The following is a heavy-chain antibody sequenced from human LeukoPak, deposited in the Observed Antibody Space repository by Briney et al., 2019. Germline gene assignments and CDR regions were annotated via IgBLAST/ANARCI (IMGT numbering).Heavy chain of an antibody. V-gene: IGHV3-23*01. D-gene: IGHD6-19*01. CDR3: AKDLSRAVSGDWFDP. CDR2: ISDSGGST. Sequence: GGSLRLSCRPSGFTFRHYDISGLRQAPGKALEWVSSISDSGGSTYYADSVKGRFTISRDNSKNTLYLQMTELRAADTAVYCRAKDLSRAVSGDWFDPWDQGSLVTVSS. J-gene: IGHJ5*02. CDR1: GFTFRHYD.